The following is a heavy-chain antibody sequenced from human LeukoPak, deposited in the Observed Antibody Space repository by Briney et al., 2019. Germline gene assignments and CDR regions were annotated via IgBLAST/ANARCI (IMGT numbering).Heavy chain of an antibody. CDR2: IDPNSGAQ. V-gene: IGHV1-2*02. CDR3: ARDGSGFYPF. CDR1: GYIFTVYY. D-gene: IGHD3-3*01. J-gene: IGHJ4*02. Sequence: ASVRVSFKTSGYIFTVYYLHWVRQAAGQGGEGMGWIDPNSGAQKYTQKFQGRGTITRDTSSSTAYMELTSLTSDDTAVYFCARDGSGFYPFWGQGALVTVSS.